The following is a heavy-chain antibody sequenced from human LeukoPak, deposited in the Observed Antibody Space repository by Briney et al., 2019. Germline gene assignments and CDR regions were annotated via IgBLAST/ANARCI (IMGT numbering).Heavy chain of an antibody. J-gene: IGHJ5*02. CDR2: TIVGSGNT. CDR1: AFGFVTSV. D-gene: IGHD3-10*01. V-gene: IGHV1-58*02. CDR3: ATDGGLSLGDNWFDP. Sequence: AVKVSCKSSAFGFVTSVIHWVRQARAPRLEWIGVTIVGSGNTKYGEKFQERPTISRDMSTSTVYVELTSLRSGDTAVYYCATDGGLSLGDNWFDPWGQGTLVTVSS.